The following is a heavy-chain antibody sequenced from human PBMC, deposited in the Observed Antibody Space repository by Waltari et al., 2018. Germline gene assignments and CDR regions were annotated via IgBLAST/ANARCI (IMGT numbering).Heavy chain of an antibody. CDR1: GGSISSYY. V-gene: IGHV4-59*08. J-gene: IGHJ4*02. CDR2: IYYSGST. D-gene: IGHD6-6*01. CDR3: ARHKPTYSSSSGAFDY. Sequence: QVQLQESGPGLVKPSETLSLTCTVSGGSISSYYWSWIRQPPGKGLEWIGYIYYSGSTTYNPSLKSRVTISVDTSKNQFSLKLSSVTAADTAVYYCARHKPTYSSSSGAFDYWGQGTLVTVSS.